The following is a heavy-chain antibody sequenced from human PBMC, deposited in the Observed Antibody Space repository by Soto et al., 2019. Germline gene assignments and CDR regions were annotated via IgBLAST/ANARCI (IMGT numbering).Heavy chain of an antibody. D-gene: IGHD3-3*01. Sequence: GESLKISCKGSGYSFTSYWIGWVRQMPGKGLEWMGIIYPGDSDTRYGPSFQGQVTISADKSISTAYLQWSSLKASDTAMYYCARHPPYDFWSGYYTEGDDYYYGMDVWGQGTTVTVSS. CDR2: IYPGDSDT. J-gene: IGHJ6*02. CDR3: ARHPPYDFWSGYYTEGDDYYYGMDV. CDR1: GYSFTSYW. V-gene: IGHV5-51*01.